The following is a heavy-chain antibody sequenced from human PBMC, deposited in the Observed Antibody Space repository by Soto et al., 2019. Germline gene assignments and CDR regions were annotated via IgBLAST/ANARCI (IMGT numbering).Heavy chain of an antibody. J-gene: IGHJ6*02. CDR3: ARYSNNWFQTEGMDV. Sequence: SETRSLTGTVSVYSITTYDWSWIRQPAGKGLEWIGRIDTSGNTNYNPSLKSRVTMSVDTSKKQFSLKLTSVTAADTAVYYCARYSNNWFQTEGMDVWGQGTTVTVSS. CDR2: IDTSGNT. V-gene: IGHV4-4*07. CDR1: VYSITTYD. D-gene: IGHD6-13*01.